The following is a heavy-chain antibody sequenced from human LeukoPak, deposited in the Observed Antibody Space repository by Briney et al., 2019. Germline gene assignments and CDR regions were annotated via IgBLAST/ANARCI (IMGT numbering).Heavy chain of an antibody. V-gene: IGHV3-48*02. CDR1: GFTFSSYS. D-gene: IGHD4-17*01. J-gene: IGHJ4*02. CDR3: ARDLRLRGPTGGY. CDR2: ISSSRSTI. Sequence: GGSLTLSCAASGFTFSSYSMNWVRQAPGKGLEWVSYISSSRSTIYYADSVKGRFTISRDNAKNSLYLQMNSLRDEDTAVYYCARDLRLRGPTGGYWGQGTLVTVSS.